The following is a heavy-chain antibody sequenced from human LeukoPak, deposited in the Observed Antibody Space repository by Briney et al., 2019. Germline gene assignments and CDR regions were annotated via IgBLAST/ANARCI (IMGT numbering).Heavy chain of an antibody. CDR2: INPNSGGT. Sequence: ASVTVSCKASGYTFTGYYMHWVRQAPGQGLEWMGWINPNSGGTNYAQKFQGRVTMTRDTSISTAYMELSRLRSDDTAVYYCARLRVYGNYFDYWGQGTLVTVSS. CDR1: GYTFTGYY. V-gene: IGHV1-2*02. J-gene: IGHJ4*02. CDR3: ARLRVYGNYFDY. D-gene: IGHD2-8*01.